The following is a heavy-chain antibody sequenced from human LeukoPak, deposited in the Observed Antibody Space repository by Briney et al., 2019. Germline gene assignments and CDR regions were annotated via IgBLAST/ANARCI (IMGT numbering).Heavy chain of an antibody. J-gene: IGHJ4*02. CDR1: GFTFSSYW. V-gene: IGHV3-7*03. CDR2: IKQDGSEK. D-gene: IGHD3-9*01. Sequence: PGGSLRLSCAASGFTFSSYWMSWVRRAPGKGLEWVANIKQDGSEKYYVDSVKGRFTISRDNAKNSLYLQMNSLRAEDTAVYYCARDMVYDILTGYYETPLLFDYWGQGTLVTVSS. CDR3: ARDMVYDILTGYYETPLLFDY.